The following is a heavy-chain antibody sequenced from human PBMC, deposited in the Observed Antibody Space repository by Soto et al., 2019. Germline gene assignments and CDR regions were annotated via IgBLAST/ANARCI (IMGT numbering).Heavy chain of an antibody. CDR3: ARQPDRMAQIGWFDP. J-gene: IGHJ5*02. V-gene: IGHV3-48*01. Sequence: EVQLVESGGGLVQPGGSLRLSCAASGFTFSSYSMNWVRQAPGKGLEWVSYISSSSSTIYYADSVKGRFTISRDNAKNSLYLQMNSMRAEDTAVYYCARQPDRMAQIGWFDPWGQGTLVTVSS. CDR2: ISSSSSTI. D-gene: IGHD2-8*01. CDR1: GFTFSSYS.